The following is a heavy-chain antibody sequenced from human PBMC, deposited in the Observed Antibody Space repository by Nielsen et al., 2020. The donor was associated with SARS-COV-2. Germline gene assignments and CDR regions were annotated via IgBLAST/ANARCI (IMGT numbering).Heavy chain of an antibody. D-gene: IGHD3-22*01. J-gene: IGHJ4*02. Sequence: SVKVSCKASGGTFSSYAISWVRQAPGQGLEWMGGIIPIFGTANYAQKFQGRVTITADESTSTAYMELSSLRSEDTAVYYCAREGEYYYDSSGYYIFDYWGQGTLVTVSS. V-gene: IGHV1-69*13. CDR2: IIPIFGTA. CDR3: AREGEYYYDSSGYYIFDY. CDR1: GGTFSSYA.